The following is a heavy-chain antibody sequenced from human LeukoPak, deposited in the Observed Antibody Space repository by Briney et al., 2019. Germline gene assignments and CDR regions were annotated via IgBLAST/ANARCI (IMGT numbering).Heavy chain of an antibody. D-gene: IGHD3-10*01. J-gene: IGHJ2*01. CDR1: GGSISSGSYY. CDR2: IYHTGGS. V-gene: IGHV4-61*01. Sequence: SETLSLTCTVSGGSISSGSYYWSWIRQPPGKGLEWIGFIYHTGGSNYNPSLKSRVTISVDTSKNQVSLNLRSVTAADTAVYYCARDRPGSYWYFDLWGRGTLVTVSS. CDR3: ARDRPGSYWYFDL.